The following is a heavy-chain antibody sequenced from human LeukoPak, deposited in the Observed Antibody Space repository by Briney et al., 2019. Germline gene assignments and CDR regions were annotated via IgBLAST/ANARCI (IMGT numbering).Heavy chain of an antibody. CDR1: GGSFSAYY. V-gene: IGHV4-34*01. Sequence: SETLSLTCAVYGGSFSAYYWIWIRQTPGKGLEWIGEINHSGSTNYNPSLKGRVTVSVDTSKNQFALKLSSVTAADTAVYYCARGGGSAGYYFDYWGQGTLVTVSS. D-gene: IGHD3-10*01. J-gene: IGHJ4*02. CDR3: ARGGGSAGYYFDY. CDR2: INHSGST.